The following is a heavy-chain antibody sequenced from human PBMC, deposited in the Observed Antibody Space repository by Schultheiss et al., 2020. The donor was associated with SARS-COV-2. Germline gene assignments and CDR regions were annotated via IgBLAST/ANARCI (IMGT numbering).Heavy chain of an antibody. CDR2: ISGSGGST. V-gene: IGHV3-23*01. CDR1: GFTFSSYA. J-gene: IGHJ4*02. CDR3: AKDQDVVPAATWDY. D-gene: IGHD2-2*01. Sequence: GGSLRLSCAASGFTFSSYAMSWVRQAPGKGLEWVSAISGSGGSTYYADSVKGRFTISRDNSKNTLYLQMNSLRAEDTAVYYCAKDQDVVPAATWDYWGQGTLVTVSS.